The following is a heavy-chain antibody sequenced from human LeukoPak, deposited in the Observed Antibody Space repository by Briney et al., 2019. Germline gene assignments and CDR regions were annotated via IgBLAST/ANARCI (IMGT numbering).Heavy chain of an antibody. CDR2: IYYSGST. Sequence: PSETLSLTCTVSGGSISSSSSYWGWIRQPPGKGLEWIGSIYYSGSTYYNPSLKSLVSISVDTSKNQFSLKLSSVTAADTAVYYCARHSYDYVWGSYRYWGQGTLVTVSS. CDR3: ARHSYDYVWGSYRY. CDR1: GGSISSSSSY. J-gene: IGHJ4*02. D-gene: IGHD3-16*02. V-gene: IGHV4-39*01.